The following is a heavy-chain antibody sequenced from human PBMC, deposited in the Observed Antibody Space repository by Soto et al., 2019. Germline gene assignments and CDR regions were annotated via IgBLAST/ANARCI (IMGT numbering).Heavy chain of an antibody. CDR3: AKSIEDTEWIGGFDY. V-gene: IGHV3-23*01. D-gene: IGHD5-18*01. CDR2: ISGSGGST. Sequence: PGGSLRLSCAASGFTFSSYAMSWVRQAPGKGLEWVSAISGSGGSTYYADSVKGRFTISRDNSKNTLYLQMNSLRAEDTAVYYCAKSIEDTEWIGGFDYWGQGTLVTVSS. CDR1: GFTFSSYA. J-gene: IGHJ4*02.